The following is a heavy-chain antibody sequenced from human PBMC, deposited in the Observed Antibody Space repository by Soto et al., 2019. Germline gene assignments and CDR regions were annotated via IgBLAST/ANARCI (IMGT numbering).Heavy chain of an antibody. Sequence: QVQLVQSGAEVKKPGSSVKVSCTASGGTFSSYAISWVRQAPGQGLEWMGGIIPILGTANYAQKFQGRVTITAAESTSTAYMGLSCGGFEDTAVYYCARAYYCSSTSCYGLGAFDILGEGTMVTVSS. CDR3: ARAYYCSSTSCYGLGAFDI. J-gene: IGHJ3*02. V-gene: IGHV1-69*01. D-gene: IGHD2-2*01. CDR1: GGTFSSYA. CDR2: IIPILGTA.